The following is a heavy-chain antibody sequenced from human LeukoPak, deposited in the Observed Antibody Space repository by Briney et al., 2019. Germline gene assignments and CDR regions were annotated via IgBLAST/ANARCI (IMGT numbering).Heavy chain of an antibody. CDR2: ISGSGGST. V-gene: IGHV3-23*01. CDR3: VKDLGSAITSALALDV. J-gene: IGHJ4*02. Sequence: GGSLRLSCAASGFTFSSYAMSWVRQAPGKGLEWVSAISGSGGSTYYADPVKGRFTISRDNSKSTLYLQMNSLRPDDSAVYYCVKDLGSAITSALALDVWGQGTLVTVSS. D-gene: IGHD3/OR15-3a*01. CDR1: GFTFSSYA.